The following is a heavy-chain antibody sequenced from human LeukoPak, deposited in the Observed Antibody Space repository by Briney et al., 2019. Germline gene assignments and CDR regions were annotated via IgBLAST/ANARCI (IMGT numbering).Heavy chain of an antibody. Sequence: PSETLSLTCTVSGDSISSSSYYWGWIRQPPGKGLAWIGSIYYSGSTYYNPSLKSRVTISVDTSKNQFSLKLSSVTAADTAVYYCARLGGSYYADFDYWGQGTLVTVSS. V-gene: IGHV4-39*01. CDR1: GDSISSSSYY. J-gene: IGHJ4*02. CDR2: IYYSGST. CDR3: ARLGGSYYADFDY. D-gene: IGHD1-26*01.